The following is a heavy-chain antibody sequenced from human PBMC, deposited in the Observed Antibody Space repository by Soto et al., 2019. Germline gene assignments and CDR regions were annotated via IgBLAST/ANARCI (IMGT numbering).Heavy chain of an antibody. CDR3: ARVNSEFWSGYYARGAFDI. V-gene: IGHV4-59*01. CDR1: GGPISSYY. J-gene: IGHJ3*02. CDR2: IYYSGST. Sequence: ETLSLTGTGAGGPISSYYWSWIRQPPGRGLEWIGYIYYSGSTNYNPYLKSRVTISVDTSKNQFSLNLSSVTAEDTAVYYCARVNSEFWSGYYARGAFDIWGQGTMVTVSS. D-gene: IGHD3-3*01.